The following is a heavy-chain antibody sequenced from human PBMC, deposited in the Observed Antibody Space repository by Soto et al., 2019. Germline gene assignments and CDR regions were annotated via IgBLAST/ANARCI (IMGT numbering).Heavy chain of an antibody. D-gene: IGHD2-15*01. CDR3: ASMVVAATSWFDP. CDR2: IIPILGIA. V-gene: IGHV1-69*02. CDR1: GGTFSSYT. Sequence: ASVKVSCKASGGTFSSYTISWVRQAPGQGLEWMGRIIPILGIANYAQKFQGRVTITADKSTSTAYMELSSLRSEDTAVYYCASMVVAATSWFDPWGQGTLVTVSS. J-gene: IGHJ5*02.